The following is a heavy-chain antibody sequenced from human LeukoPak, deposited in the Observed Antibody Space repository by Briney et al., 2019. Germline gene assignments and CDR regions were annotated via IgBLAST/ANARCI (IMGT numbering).Heavy chain of an antibody. V-gene: IGHV1-69*05. D-gene: IGHD1-7*01. CDR3: ARGSYWNYSYPRTPTRTGSTLDY. J-gene: IGHJ4*02. Sequence: ASVKVSCKAAGGTFSSYAISWVRQAPGQGLEWMGGIITIFGRANYAQKFQGRGTITTDESTSTAYMELSSLRSEDTAVYYCARGSYWNYSYPRTPTRTGSTLDYWGQGTLVTASS. CDR1: GGTFSSYA. CDR2: IITIFGRA.